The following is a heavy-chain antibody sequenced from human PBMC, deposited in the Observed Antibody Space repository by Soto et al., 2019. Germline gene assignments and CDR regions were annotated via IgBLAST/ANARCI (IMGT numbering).Heavy chain of an antibody. CDR1: GFTFSSYG. V-gene: IGHV3-33*01. Sequence: QVQLVESGGGVVQPGRSLRLSCAASGFTFSSYGMHWVRQAPGKGLEWVAVMGYDGSNEYYADSVKGRFTISRDNSKNTLYLQMNSLRGEDTAVYYCGRKPRTNLVDYWGQGTLVTVSS. D-gene: IGHD2-8*02. CDR3: GRKPRTNLVDY. CDR2: MGYDGSNE. J-gene: IGHJ4*02.